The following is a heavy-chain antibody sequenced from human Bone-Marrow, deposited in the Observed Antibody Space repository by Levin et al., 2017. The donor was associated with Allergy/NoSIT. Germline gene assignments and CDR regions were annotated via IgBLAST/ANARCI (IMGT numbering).Heavy chain of an antibody. CDR1: GGSIRSYS. CDR3: ARGPAEDWSGYHDY. Sequence: PSETLSLTCTVSGGSIRSYSWSWIRQPPGKGLEWIGYIYYSGSTNYNPSLKSRVTISVDTSKNQFSLKLSSVTAADTAVYYCARGPAEDWSGYHDYWGQGILVTVSS. J-gene: IGHJ4*02. V-gene: IGHV4-59*01. D-gene: IGHD3-3*01. CDR2: IYYSGST.